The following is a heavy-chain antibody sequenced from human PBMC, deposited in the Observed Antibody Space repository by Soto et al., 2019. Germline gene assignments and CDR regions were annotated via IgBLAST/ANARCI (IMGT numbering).Heavy chain of an antibody. CDR2: IWYDGSNK. CDR3: AREGRYYDSSGYYFWFDP. J-gene: IGHJ5*02. V-gene: IGHV3-33*01. Sequence: QVQLVESGGGVVQPGRSLRLSCAASGFTFSSYGMHWVRQAPGKGLEWVAVIWYDGSNKYYADSVKGRFTISRDNSKNTLYLQMNSLRAEDTAVYYCAREGRYYDSSGYYFWFDPWGQGTLVTVSS. D-gene: IGHD3-22*01. CDR1: GFTFSSYG.